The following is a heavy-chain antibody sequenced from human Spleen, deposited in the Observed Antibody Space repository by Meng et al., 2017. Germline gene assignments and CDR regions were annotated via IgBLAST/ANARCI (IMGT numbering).Heavy chain of an antibody. D-gene: IGHD3-22*01. CDR2: MNPNSGNT. Sequence: ASVKVSCKASGYTFTSYDINWVRQATGQGPEWMGWMNPNSGNTGYAQKFQGRVTITRNTSISTAYMELSSLRSEDTAVYYCARVWVNYYDSSGYTDAFDIWGQGTMVTVSS. V-gene: IGHV1-8*03. CDR3: ARVWVNYYDSSGYTDAFDI. J-gene: IGHJ3*02. CDR1: GYTFTSYD.